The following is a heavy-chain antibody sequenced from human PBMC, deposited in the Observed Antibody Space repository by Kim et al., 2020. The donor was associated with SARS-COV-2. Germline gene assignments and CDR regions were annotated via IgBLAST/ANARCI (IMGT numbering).Heavy chain of an antibody. CDR3: ASGTHASRWGY. Sequence: FNDYAVSLKSRITVSPDTSKNQFSLQLNSVTPEDTAVYYCASGTHASRWGYWGQGTLVTVSS. V-gene: IGHV6-1*01. CDR2: FN. J-gene: IGHJ4*02. D-gene: IGHD6-19*01.